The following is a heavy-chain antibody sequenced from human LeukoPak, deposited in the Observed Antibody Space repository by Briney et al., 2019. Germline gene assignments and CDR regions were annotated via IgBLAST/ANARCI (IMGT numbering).Heavy chain of an antibody. CDR2: IRYDETIK. CDR1: GFMFSDYG. CDR3: AKTGFQWGNYYYYMDV. V-gene: IGHV3-30*02. Sequence: PGGSLRLSCAASGFMFSDYGMHWLRQAPGKGLEWVAFIRYDETIKYYADSVKGRFTTSRDNSKNTLYLQMTSLRPEDTAVYSCAKTGFQWGNYYYYMDVWGKGTTVTVSS. D-gene: IGHD3-16*01. J-gene: IGHJ6*03.